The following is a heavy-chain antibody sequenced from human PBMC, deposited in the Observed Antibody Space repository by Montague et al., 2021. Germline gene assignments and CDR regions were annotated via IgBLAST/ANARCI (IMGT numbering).Heavy chain of an antibody. Sequence: SETLSLTCTVSGYSMNTYKWNCIRQPPVKGLEWIGYIYSSGNTNYNPSLKSRVTISVDTSRNQFSLEVSSVTAADTAMYYCAREWSGFDFWGHGTMVTVSS. CDR2: IYSSGNT. J-gene: IGHJ3*01. D-gene: IGHD1-26*01. V-gene: IGHV4-59*01. CDR3: AREWSGFDF. CDR1: GYSMNTYK.